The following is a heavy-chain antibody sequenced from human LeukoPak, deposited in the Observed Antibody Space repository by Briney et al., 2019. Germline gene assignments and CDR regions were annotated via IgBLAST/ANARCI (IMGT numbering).Heavy chain of an antibody. CDR3: ARVHGDSDNVVYFDY. CDR1: GFTFSSHT. D-gene: IGHD4-17*01. J-gene: IGHJ4*02. V-gene: IGHV3-48*04. CDR2: ISSTSTAI. Sequence: PGGSLRLSCAASGFTFSSHTMNWVRQARGKGMEWVSSISSTSTAIYHTDSVKGRFSISKDSANNSLYLQMTSLRAEDTAGYYCARVHGDSDNVVYFDYWGQGTLVTVSS.